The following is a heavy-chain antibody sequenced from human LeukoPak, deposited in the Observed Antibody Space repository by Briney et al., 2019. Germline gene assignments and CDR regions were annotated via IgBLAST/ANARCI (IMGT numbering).Heavy chain of an antibody. CDR3: ARDSRGFRYYYYYYMDV. V-gene: IGHV1-18*01. Sequence: ASVKVSCKASGYTFTSYGISWVRQAPGQGLEWMGWISAYNGNTNYAQKLQGRVTMTTDTSTSTAYMELRSLRSDDTAVYYCARDSRGFRYYYYYYMDVWGKGTTVTVSS. CDR2: ISAYNGNT. CDR1: GYTFTSYG. J-gene: IGHJ6*03.